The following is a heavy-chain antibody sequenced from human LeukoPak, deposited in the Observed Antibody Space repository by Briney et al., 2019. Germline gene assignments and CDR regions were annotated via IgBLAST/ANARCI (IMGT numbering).Heavy chain of an antibody. CDR1: GGSISSYY. V-gene: IGHV4-4*07. J-gene: IGHJ6*02. Sequence: SETLSLTCTVSGGSISSYYWSWLRQPAGKGLEWIGRIYTSGSTNYNPSLKSRVTMSVDTSKNQFSLKLSSVTAADTAVYYCARDGYSYGYMRRDYYYGMDVWGQGTTVTVSS. D-gene: IGHD5-18*01. CDR2: IYTSGST. CDR3: ARDGYSYGYMRRDYYYGMDV.